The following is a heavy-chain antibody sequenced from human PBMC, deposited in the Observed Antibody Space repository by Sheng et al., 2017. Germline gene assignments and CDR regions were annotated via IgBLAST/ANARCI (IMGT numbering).Heavy chain of an antibody. CDR2: ISTSSSYK. CDR1: GFTFNTYS. D-gene: IGHD3-22*01. CDR3: VTNYYDRSGYYY. J-gene: IGHJ6*01. V-gene: IGHV3-21*01. Sequence: EVQLVESGGGLVKPGGSLRLSCAASGFTFNTYSMNWVRQAPGKGLEWVSSISTSSSYKYYADSVKGRFTISRDNAKNSLYLQMDSLRAEDTAMYYCVTNYYDRSGYYY.